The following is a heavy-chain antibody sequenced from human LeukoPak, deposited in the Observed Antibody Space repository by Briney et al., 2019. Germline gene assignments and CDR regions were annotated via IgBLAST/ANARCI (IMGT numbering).Heavy chain of an antibody. CDR3: ARDIERGGWPPYFDY. Sequence: GRSLRLSCAASGFTFSSYGMHWVRQAPGKGLEWVSAISGSGGSTYYADSVKGRFTISRDNSKNTLYLQMNSLRAEDTAVYYCARDIERGGWPPYFDYGGQGTLVTVSS. CDR2: ISGSGGST. D-gene: IGHD6-19*01. V-gene: IGHV3-23*01. J-gene: IGHJ4*02. CDR1: GFTFSSYG.